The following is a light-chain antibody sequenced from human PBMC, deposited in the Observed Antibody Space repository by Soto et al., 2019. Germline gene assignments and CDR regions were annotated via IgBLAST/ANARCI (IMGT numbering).Light chain of an antibody. V-gene: IGKV3-11*01. CDR1: QSVSSY. Sequence: EIVLTQSPATLSLSPGERATLSCRASQSVSSYLAWYQQKPGQAPRLLIYDASNRATGIPARFSGSGSGTDVTLTISSLEPEDIAVYYCQQRSNWVTFGQGTRLEIK. CDR2: DAS. J-gene: IGKJ5*01. CDR3: QQRSNWVT.